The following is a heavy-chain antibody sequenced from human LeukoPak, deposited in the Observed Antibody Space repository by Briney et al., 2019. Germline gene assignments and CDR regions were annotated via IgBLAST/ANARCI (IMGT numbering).Heavy chain of an antibody. Sequence: GESLKISCQGSGYSFTSYWIGWVRQMPGKGLEWMGIIYPGDSDTRYSPSFQGQVTISADKSISTAYLQWSSLKASDTAMYYCARRPPYCSGGSCFYYFDYWGQGTLVTVSS. CDR2: IYPGDSDT. V-gene: IGHV5-51*01. CDR3: ARRPPYCSGGSCFYYFDY. CDR1: GYSFTSYW. D-gene: IGHD2-15*01. J-gene: IGHJ4*02.